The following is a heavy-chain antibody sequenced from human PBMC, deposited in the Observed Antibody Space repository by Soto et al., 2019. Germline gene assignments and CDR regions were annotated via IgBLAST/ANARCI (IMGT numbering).Heavy chain of an antibody. D-gene: IGHD6-19*01. CDR2: IYWDDDK. V-gene: IGHV2-5*02. J-gene: IGHJ6*02. Sequence: ASGPTLVNPTQTLTLTCTFSGFSLSTSGVGVGWIRQPPGKALEWLALIYWDDDKRYSPSLKSRLTITKDTSKNQVVLTMTNMDPVDTATYYCARRRGSGWYTRIMYGMDVWGQGTTVTVSS. CDR1: GFSLSTSGVG. CDR3: ARRRGSGWYTRIMYGMDV.